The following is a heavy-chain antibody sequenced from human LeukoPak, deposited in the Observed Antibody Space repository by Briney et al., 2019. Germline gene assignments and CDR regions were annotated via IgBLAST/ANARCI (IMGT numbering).Heavy chain of an antibody. V-gene: IGHV6-1*01. CDR1: GDSVSSNSVT. Sequence: SQTLSLTCAISGDSVSSNSVTWIWVRQSPSRGLEWLGRTYYRSAWYTNYAESVKSRISINADTSKNQFSLQLSSVTPEDTAVYYCTRDGGRGTFDYWGQGTLGTVSS. CDR3: TRDGGRGTFDY. D-gene: IGHD3-16*01. J-gene: IGHJ4*02. CDR2: TYYRSAWYT.